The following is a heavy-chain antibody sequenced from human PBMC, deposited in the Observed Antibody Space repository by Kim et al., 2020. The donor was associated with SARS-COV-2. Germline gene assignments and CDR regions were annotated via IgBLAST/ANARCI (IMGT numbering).Heavy chain of an antibody. D-gene: IGHD3-22*01. Sequence: SVKVSCKASGGTFSSYTISWVRQAPGQGLEWMGRIIPILGIANYAQKFQGRVTITADKSTSTAYMELSSLRSEDTAVYYCARDRIYYDSSGYHYTNDAFDICGQGTMVTVSS. CDR1: GGTFSSYT. CDR2: IIPILGIA. CDR3: ARDRIYYDSSGYHYTNDAFDI. V-gene: IGHV1-69*04. J-gene: IGHJ3*02.